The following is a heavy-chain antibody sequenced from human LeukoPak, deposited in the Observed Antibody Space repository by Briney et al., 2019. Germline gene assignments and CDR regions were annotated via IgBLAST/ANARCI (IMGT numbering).Heavy chain of an antibody. CDR3: ARARYYDYVWGSYRRWYYFDV. Sequence: SETLSLTCTVSGGSISSNRDYWAWLPQPPGKGLEWIANIYYSANTYYSPSLKSRVTISVDTSKNQFSLKLSSVTAADTAVYYCARARYYDYVWGSYRRWYYFDVWGQGTMVTVSS. CDR2: IYYSANT. J-gene: IGHJ4*02. CDR1: GGSISSNRDY. D-gene: IGHD3-16*02. V-gene: IGHV4-39*07.